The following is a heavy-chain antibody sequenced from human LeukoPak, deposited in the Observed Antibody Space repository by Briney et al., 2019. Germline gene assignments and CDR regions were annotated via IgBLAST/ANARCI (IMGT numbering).Heavy chain of an antibody. V-gene: IGHV3-33*01. CDR1: GFTFNSYG. D-gene: IGHD6-25*01. CDR2: IWSDGSND. J-gene: IGHJ6*03. CDR3: ARDQKLYTSGQTLYYYYMDV. Sequence: PGGSLRLSCAASGFTFNSYGMHWVRQAPGKGLQWVAVIWSDGSNDYYADSVKGRFTVSRDNSKDALFLQMNSLRAEDTAVYYCARDQKLYTSGQTLYYYYMDVWGKGTTVTVSS.